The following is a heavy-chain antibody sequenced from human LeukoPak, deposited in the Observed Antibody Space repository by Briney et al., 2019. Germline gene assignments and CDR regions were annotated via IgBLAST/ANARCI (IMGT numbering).Heavy chain of an antibody. CDR3: ARVAEDCSSTSCYAGVDY. CDR2: ISAYNGNT. Sequence: ASVKVSCKASGYTFISYGISWVPQTPGQGLEWMGWISAYNGNTNYAQKLQGRVTMTTDTSTSTAYMELRSLRSDVTAVYYCARVAEDCSSTSCYAGVDYWGQGTLVTVSS. D-gene: IGHD2-2*01. J-gene: IGHJ4*02. CDR1: GYTFISYG. V-gene: IGHV1-18*01.